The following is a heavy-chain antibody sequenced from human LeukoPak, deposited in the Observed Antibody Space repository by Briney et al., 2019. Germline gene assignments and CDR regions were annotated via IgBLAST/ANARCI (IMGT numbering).Heavy chain of an antibody. D-gene: IGHD2-2*01. CDR2: ISGSGGST. Sequence: GGSLRLSCAASGFTFNGYAMNWVRQAPGKGLEWVSAISGSGGSTYYADSVKGRFTISRDNSKNTLYLQMNSLRAEDTAVYYCAADIVVVPAAMGWFDPWGQGTLVTVSS. CDR1: GFTFNGYA. CDR3: AADIVVVPAAMGWFDP. J-gene: IGHJ5*02. V-gene: IGHV3-23*01.